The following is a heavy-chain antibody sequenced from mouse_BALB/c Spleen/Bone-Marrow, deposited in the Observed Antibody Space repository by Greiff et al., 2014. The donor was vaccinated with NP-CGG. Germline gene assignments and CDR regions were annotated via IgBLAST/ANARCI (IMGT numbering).Heavy chain of an antibody. CDR2: ISYSGNT. Sequence: VQLQQSGPGLVKPSQSLSLTCTVTGYSITSDYAWNWIRQFPGNKLEWMGYISYSGNTSYNPSLKSRISITRDTSKNQFFLQLNSVTTEDTATYYCARWNGNYYFDYWGQGTTLTVSS. V-gene: IGHV3-2*02. D-gene: IGHD2-1*01. CDR3: ARWNGNYYFDY. J-gene: IGHJ2*01. CDR1: GYSITSDYA.